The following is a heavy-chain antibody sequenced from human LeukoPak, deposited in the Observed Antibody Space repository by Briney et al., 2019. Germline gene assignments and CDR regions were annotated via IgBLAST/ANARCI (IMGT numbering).Heavy chain of an antibody. Sequence: ASVKVSCKASGGTFSSYAISWVRQAPGQGLEWMGGIIPIFGTANYAQKFQGRVTITADESTSTAYMELSSLRSEDTAVYYCASEDGYKTYFDYWGQGTLVTVSS. CDR2: IIPIFGTA. CDR3: ASEDGYKTYFDY. CDR1: GGTFSSYA. V-gene: IGHV1-69*13. D-gene: IGHD5-24*01. J-gene: IGHJ4*02.